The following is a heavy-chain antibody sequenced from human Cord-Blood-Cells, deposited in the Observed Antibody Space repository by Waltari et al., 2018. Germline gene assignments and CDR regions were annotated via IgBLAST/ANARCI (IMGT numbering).Heavy chain of an antibody. D-gene: IGHD3-16*02. CDR1: GSTLTALS. J-gene: IGHJ3*02. V-gene: IGHV1-24*01. CDR3: AKWGSYRFFAFDI. CDR2: FDPEDGET. Sequence: QVQLAPTGAEGKQPGASVRVSYKASGSTLTALSMHLVRQAPGKGLEWMGGFDPEDGETIYAQKFQGRVTMTEDTSTDTAYMELSSLRSEDTAVYYCAKWGSYRFFAFDIWGQGTMVTVSS.